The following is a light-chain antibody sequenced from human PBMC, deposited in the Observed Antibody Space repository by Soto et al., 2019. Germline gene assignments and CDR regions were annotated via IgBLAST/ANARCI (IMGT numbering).Light chain of an antibody. CDR1: QSVGSS. J-gene: IGKJ4*01. V-gene: IGKV3-11*01. CDR3: QQHINWPPRI. CDR2: DAS. Sequence: EIVLTQSPATLSLSPGERATLSCRASQSVGSSLAWYPQRPGQAPRLRIYDASNRATGIPARFSGSGSGTDFPLTISSLEPEDFAVSYCQQHINWPPRIFGGGTKVESK.